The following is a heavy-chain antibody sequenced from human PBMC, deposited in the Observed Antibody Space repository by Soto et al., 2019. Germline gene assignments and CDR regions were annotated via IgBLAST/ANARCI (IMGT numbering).Heavy chain of an antibody. CDR1: GGTFSYSA. J-gene: IGHJ6*02. CDR2: IIPVSGVP. Sequence: QVQLVQSGTEVKKPGSSVKVSCKASGGTFSYSAISWVRQAPGQGLEWMGGIIPVSGVPNYAQKFQGRVTMTADEYTTTAYLQLSSVRAEDAAVYYCATPSVAARPKGGYYYADVWGQGTTVTVSS. D-gene: IGHD6-6*01. CDR3: ATPSVAARPKGGYYYADV. V-gene: IGHV1-69*01.